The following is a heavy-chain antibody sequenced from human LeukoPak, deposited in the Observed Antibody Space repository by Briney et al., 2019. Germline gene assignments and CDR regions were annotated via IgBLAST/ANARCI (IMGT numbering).Heavy chain of an antibody. V-gene: IGHV4-59*01. Sequence: SETLSLTCTVSGDSISNSPWSWIRQSPGQGLEWIGYIYYTGGSKYNPSLKSRVSISIDTSKNQFSLRLSSVTAADTAVYYCARDTWIRLGRWFDPWGQGTLVTVSS. CDR3: ARDTWIRLGRWFDP. D-gene: IGHD5-12*01. CDR2: IYYTGGS. CDR1: GDSISNSP. J-gene: IGHJ5*02.